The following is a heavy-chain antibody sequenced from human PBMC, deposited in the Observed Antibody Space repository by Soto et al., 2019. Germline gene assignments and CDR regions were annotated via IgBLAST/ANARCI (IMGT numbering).Heavy chain of an antibody. CDR3: ARAYSGSGSPEF. J-gene: IGHJ1*01. CDR2: INPKSGGT. V-gene: IGHV1-2*02. Sequence: ASVQVSFKATGYIFTYKYWHWVRQPPGQGLEWMGWINPKSGGTDFAQKFQGRVTMTRDTAISTGYMELRGLRSDDTAVYYCARAYSGSGSPEFWGQGTLVTVSS. D-gene: IGHD3-10*01. CDR1: GYIFTYKY.